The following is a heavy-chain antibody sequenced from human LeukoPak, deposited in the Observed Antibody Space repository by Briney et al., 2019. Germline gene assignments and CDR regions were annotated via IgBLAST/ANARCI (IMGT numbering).Heavy chain of an antibody. V-gene: IGHV3-73*01. CDR2: IRSKANNYAT. CDR3: AKGKEVISGAFDI. Sequence: GGSLRLSCAASGFTFSDSAIHWVRQASGKGLEWVGRIRSKANNYATAYAASVQGRFTISRDNSKYTLYLQMNSLRAEDTAVYYCAKGKEVISGAFDIWGQGTMVTVSS. D-gene: IGHD3-22*01. J-gene: IGHJ3*02. CDR1: GFTFSDSA.